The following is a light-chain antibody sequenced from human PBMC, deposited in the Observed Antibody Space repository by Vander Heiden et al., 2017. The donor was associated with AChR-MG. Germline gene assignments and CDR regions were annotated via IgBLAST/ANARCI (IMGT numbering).Light chain of an antibody. CDR2: KAS. CDR1: QSISSW. J-gene: IGKJ4*01. V-gene: IGKV1-5*03. Sequence: DIQMTQSPSTLSASVGDRVTIACRASQSISSWLAWYQQKPGKAPKLLIYKASNLQSGVPSRFSGSGSETEFTLVISSVQPDDLATYYCQQEKTSPLTFGGGTKVEIK. CDR3: QQEKTSPLT.